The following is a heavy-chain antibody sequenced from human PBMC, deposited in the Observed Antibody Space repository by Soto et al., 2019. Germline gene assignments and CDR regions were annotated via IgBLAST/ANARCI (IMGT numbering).Heavy chain of an antibody. CDR1: GFTFDDYA. D-gene: IGHD6-13*01. CDR2: INWNSGSI. V-gene: IGHV3-9*01. CDR3: VKDESINWYSGHFRH. Sequence: EVQLVESGGGLVQPGRSLRLSCAASGFTFDDYAMHWVRQVPGKGLEWVSGINWNSGSIGYADSGKGRFAISRDNAKNPLHTQMNRLRAEDTAIYYGVKDESINWYSGHFRHWGQGTLVIVAS. J-gene: IGHJ1*01.